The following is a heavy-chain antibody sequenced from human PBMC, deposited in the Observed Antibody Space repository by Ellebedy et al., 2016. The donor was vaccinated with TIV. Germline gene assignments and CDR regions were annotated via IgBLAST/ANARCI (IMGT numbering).Heavy chain of an antibody. J-gene: IGHJ4*02. CDR1: GFTFSRSS. V-gene: IGHV3-48*02. CDR2: ISCTSSTI. Sequence: PGGSLRLSCVASGFTFSRSSMNWVRQAPGKGLEWMSYISCTSSTIYYADSVKGRFTISRDNAKNSLYLQMNSLREGDTAVYYCARGLAMGAAGKNFWGQGTLVTVSS. CDR3: ARGLAMGAAGKNF. D-gene: IGHD6-19*01.